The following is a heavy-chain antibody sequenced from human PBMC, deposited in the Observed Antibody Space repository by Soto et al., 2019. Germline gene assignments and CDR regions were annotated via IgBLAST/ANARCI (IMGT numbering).Heavy chain of an antibody. CDR3: ARGVGGRDYYYYYYMDV. J-gene: IGHJ6*03. V-gene: IGHV6-1*01. CDR2: TYYRSKWYN. D-gene: IGHD1-1*01. CDR1: GDSVSSNSAA. Sequence: SQTVSLTCAISGDSVSSNSAAWNWIRQSPSRGLEWLGRTYYRSKWYNDYAVSVKSRITINPDTSKNQFSLKLSSVTAADTAVYYCARGVGGRDYYYYYYMDVWGKGTTVTVSS.